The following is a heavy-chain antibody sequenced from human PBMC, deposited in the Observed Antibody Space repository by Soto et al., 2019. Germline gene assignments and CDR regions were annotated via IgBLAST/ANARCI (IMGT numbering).Heavy chain of an antibody. V-gene: IGHV5-51*01. CDR2: IYPRDSDT. CDR1: GDSFTNYW. D-gene: IGHD6-19*01. Sequence: GESLKISCKASGDSFTNYWIGWVRQIAGKGLEWMGIIYPRDSDTRYSPSFQGQVTISVDNAKNSLYLQMNSLRDEDTAVYYCATGNGWQPNWGQGTLVTVSS. CDR3: ATGNGWQPN. J-gene: IGHJ4*02.